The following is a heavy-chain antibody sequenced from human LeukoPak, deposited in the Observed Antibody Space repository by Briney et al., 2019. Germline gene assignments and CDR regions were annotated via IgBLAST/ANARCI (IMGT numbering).Heavy chain of an antibody. CDR3: GKTTVGYSSGQKPAWPVDY. CDR1: GFTFGSHA. D-gene: IGHD5-18*01. Sequence: GGSLRLSCEASGFTFGSHAMYWVRQAPGKGLEWVAGIFGSGGSPHYADPVKGRFIISRDNSRNTVYLQINSLRAEDTAVYYCGKTTVGYSSGQKPAWPVDYWGQGTLVTVSS. J-gene: IGHJ4*02. V-gene: IGHV3-23*01. CDR2: IFGSGGSP.